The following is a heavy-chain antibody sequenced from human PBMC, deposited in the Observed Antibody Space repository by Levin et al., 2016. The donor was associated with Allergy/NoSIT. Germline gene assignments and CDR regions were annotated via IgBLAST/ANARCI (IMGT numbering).Heavy chain of an antibody. D-gene: IGHD6-19*01. CDR2: IGNDGDIK. CDR1: GFTFSSRG. Sequence: GGSLKISCAASGFTFSSRGMHWVRQAPGKGLEWVAVIGNDGDIKYYADSVKGRFTVSRDNSKNTLYLQMNSLRAEDTAVYYCAKEYFHSGWYFDYWGQGTLVTVSS. J-gene: IGHJ4*02. V-gene: IGHV3-30*18. CDR3: AKEYFHSGWYFDY.